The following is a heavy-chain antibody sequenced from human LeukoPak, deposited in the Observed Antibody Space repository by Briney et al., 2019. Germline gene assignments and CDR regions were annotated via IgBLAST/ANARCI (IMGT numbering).Heavy chain of an antibody. CDR1: GFTFSNYA. CDR2: ISGGGDIT. Sequence: GGSLRLSCAASGFTFSNYAMTWVRQAPGKGLEWVSTISGGGDITHYADPVKGRFTISRDNSKNTLHLQMNSLRAEDTAVYYCAIVGAAVAGDFDYWGQGTLVTVSS. D-gene: IGHD6-19*01. CDR3: AIVGAAVAGDFDY. V-gene: IGHV3-23*01. J-gene: IGHJ4*02.